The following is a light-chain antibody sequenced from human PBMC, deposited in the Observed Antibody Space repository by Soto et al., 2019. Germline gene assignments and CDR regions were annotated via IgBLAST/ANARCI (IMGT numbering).Light chain of an antibody. CDR3: QAWDSRTVV. J-gene: IGLJ2*01. Sequence: SYELTQPPSVSVSPGQTASITCSGDKLGNKYACWYQQRPGQSPVLVIYQDTKRPSGIPERFSGSNSGNTATLTISATQAMDEADYYCQAWDSRTVVFGGGTKLTVL. CDR2: QDT. CDR1: KLGNKY. V-gene: IGLV3-1*01.